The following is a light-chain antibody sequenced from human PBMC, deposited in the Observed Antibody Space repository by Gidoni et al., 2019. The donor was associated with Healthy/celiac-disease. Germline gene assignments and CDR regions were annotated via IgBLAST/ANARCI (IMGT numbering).Light chain of an antibody. V-gene: IGKV1-8*01. CDR1: QGISSY. Sequence: AIRMTQSPSSFSASTGDRVTITCRASQGISSYLAWYQQKPGKAPKLLIYAASTLQSGVPSRFSCSGSGTDFTLTISCLQSEDFATYYCQQYYRYPWTFXQXTKVEIK. CDR2: AAS. CDR3: QQYYRYPWT. J-gene: IGKJ1*01.